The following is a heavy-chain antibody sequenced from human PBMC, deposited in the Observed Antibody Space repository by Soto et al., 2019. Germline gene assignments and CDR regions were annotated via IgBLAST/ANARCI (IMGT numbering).Heavy chain of an antibody. Sequence: PGESLKISWKGSGYSFTTYWIGWVRQMPGKGLEWMGLIYPGDSNTRFSPSFQGQVTISADKSISTAYLQWSSLKASDTAMYYCARHHGDSPNYFDYWGQGTLVTVSS. J-gene: IGHJ4*02. CDR3: ARHHGDSPNYFDY. V-gene: IGHV5-51*01. CDR2: IYPGDSNT. CDR1: GYSFTTYW. D-gene: IGHD3-10*01.